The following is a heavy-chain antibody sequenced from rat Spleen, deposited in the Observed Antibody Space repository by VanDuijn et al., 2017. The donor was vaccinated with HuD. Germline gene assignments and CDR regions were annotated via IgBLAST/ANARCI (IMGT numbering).Heavy chain of an antibody. CDR1: GFSLTSNG. V-gene: IGHV2-72*01. D-gene: IGHD4-3*01. J-gene: IGHJ2*01. CDR2: IWAGGST. Sequence: QVQLKESGPGLMQPSETLSLTCTVSGFSLTSNGVGWVRQPLGKGLVWMGTIWAGGSTNYNSAVQSRLSISRDTSKSQVFLKMNSLQPEDTGTYYCARDEIGVPDYWGQGVMVTVSS. CDR3: ARDEIGVPDY.